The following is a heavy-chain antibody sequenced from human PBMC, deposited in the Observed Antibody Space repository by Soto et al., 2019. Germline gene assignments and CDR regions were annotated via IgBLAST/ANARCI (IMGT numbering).Heavy chain of an antibody. CDR3: ARGYDPDSSGHYYFDY. CDR1: GFTVSSNY. CDR2: IYSGGST. J-gene: IGHJ4*02. V-gene: IGHV3-66*01. D-gene: IGHD3-22*01. Sequence: GGSLRLSCAASGFTVSSNYMSWVRQAPGKGLEWVSVIYSGGSTYYADSVKGRFTISRHNSKNTLYLQMNSLRAEDTAVYYCARGYDPDSSGHYYFDYWGQGTLVTVSS.